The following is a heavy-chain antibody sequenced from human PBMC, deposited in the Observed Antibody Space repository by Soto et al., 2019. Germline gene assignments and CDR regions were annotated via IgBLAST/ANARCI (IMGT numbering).Heavy chain of an antibody. CDR2: IYPGDSDT. Sequence: GESLKISCKGSGYSFTSYWIGWVRQMPGKGLEWMGIIYPGDSDTSYSPSFQGQVTISADKSISTAYLQWSSLKASDTAMYYCARPRATYCGGDCYSEYFDYWGQGTLVTVSS. J-gene: IGHJ4*02. V-gene: IGHV5-51*01. CDR3: ARPRATYCGGDCYSEYFDY. CDR1: GYSFTSYW. D-gene: IGHD2-21*02.